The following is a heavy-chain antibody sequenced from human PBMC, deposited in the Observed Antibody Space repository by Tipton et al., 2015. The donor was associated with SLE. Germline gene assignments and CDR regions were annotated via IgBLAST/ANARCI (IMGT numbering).Heavy chain of an antibody. D-gene: IGHD5-24*01. V-gene: IGHV3-30*12. CDR1: GFTFSSYG. Sequence: SLRLSCAASGFTFSSYGMLWVRQAPGKGLEWVAFIQFDGNNKYYADSVKGRFTISRDNAKNTLYLQMNSLRAEDTAVYYCARSEMATITYWGQGTLVTVSS. J-gene: IGHJ4*02. CDR2: IQFDGNNK. CDR3: ARSEMATITY.